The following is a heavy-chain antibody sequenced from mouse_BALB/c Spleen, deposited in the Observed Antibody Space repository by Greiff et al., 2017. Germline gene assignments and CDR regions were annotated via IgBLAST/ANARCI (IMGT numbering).Heavy chain of an antibody. V-gene: IGHV14-3*02. D-gene: IGHD2-1*01. Sequence: EVHLVESGAELVKPGASVKLSCTASGFNIKDTYMHWVKQRPEQGLEWIGRIDPANGNTKYDPKFQGKATITADTSSNTAYLQLSSLTSEDTAVYYRARDYGNSFDYWGQGTTLTVSS. CDR1: GFNIKDTY. J-gene: IGHJ2*01. CDR3: ARDYGNSFDY. CDR2: IDPANGNT.